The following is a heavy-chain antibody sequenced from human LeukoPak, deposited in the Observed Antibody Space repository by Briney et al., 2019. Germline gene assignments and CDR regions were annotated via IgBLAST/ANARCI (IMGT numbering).Heavy chain of an antibody. D-gene: IGHD1-26*01. J-gene: IGHJ5*02. Sequence: PSETLSLTCTVSGGSMSSYYWSSIRQPAGKGLEWIGRIYTSGSTNYNPSLNSRVTMSLGTSKNQFSLKLSSVTAADTAVYFCARSLVGAKFWFDPWGQGTLVTVSS. CDR3: ARSLVGAKFWFDP. V-gene: IGHV4-4*07. CDR2: IYTSGST. CDR1: GGSMSSYY.